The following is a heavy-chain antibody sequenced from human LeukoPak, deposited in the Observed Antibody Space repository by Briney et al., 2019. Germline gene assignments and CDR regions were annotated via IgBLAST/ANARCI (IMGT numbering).Heavy chain of an antibody. CDR1: GFTFSNYG. J-gene: IGHJ4*02. Sequence: GGSLRLSCAASGFTFSNYGMSWVRQAPGKGLEWVSVVSDSGRSANYADSVKGRFTISRDNFKNTLYLQMNSLRVEDTAVYYCAKGHSAHGTGFDYWGQGTLVIVSS. CDR2: VSDSGRSA. CDR3: AKGHSAHGTGFDY. D-gene: IGHD1-1*01. V-gene: IGHV3-23*01.